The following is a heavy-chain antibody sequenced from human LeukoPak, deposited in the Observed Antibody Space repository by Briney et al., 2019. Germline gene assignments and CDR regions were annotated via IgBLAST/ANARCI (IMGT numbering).Heavy chain of an antibody. D-gene: IGHD4-17*01. CDR1: GYTFTSYD. V-gene: IGHV1-8*01. CDR2: MNPNSGNT. J-gene: IGHJ5*02. CDR3: AGLKVTTLPFWFDP. Sequence: ASVKVFCKASGYTFTSYDINWVRQATGQGLEWMGWMNPNSGNTGYAQKFQGRVTMTRNTSISTAYMELSSLRSEDTAVYYCAGLKVTTLPFWFDPWGQGTLVTVSS.